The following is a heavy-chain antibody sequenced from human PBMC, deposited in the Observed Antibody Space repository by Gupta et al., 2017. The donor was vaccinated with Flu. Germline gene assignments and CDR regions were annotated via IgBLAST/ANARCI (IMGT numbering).Heavy chain of an antibody. D-gene: IGHD3-3*02. Sequence: QVQLVQSGAEMKKPGASIRVSCQASGYTFTGHYMHWVRRAPGQGLEWMGWINPNSGAKKYALKFQGRVTLTSDTSITTGFMDLTRLTSDDTAFYYCARDGGHATSIFNWGPGTQVTVSS. J-gene: IGHJ4*02. CDR1: GYTFTGHY. CDR3: ARDGGHATSIFN. V-gene: IGHV1-2*02. CDR2: INPNSGAK.